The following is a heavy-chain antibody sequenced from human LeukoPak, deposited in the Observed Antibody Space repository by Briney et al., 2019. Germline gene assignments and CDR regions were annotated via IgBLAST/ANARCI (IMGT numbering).Heavy chain of an antibody. J-gene: IGHJ4*02. D-gene: IGHD1-20*01. CDR3: ARDGPNWNPLDY. Sequence: ASVKVSCKASGYTFTSYDINWVRQATGQGLEWMGWMNPNSGNTGYAQKFQGRVTMTRNTSISTAYMELSSLRSEDTAVYYCARDGPNWNPLDYWGQGTLVTVSS. V-gene: IGHV1-8*01. CDR2: MNPNSGNT. CDR1: GYTFTSYD.